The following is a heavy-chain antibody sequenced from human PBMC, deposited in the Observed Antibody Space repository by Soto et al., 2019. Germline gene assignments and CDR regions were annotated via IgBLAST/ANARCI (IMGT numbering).Heavy chain of an antibody. CDR1: GYTFSNYY. J-gene: IGHJ6*02. D-gene: IGHD2-21*01. CDR3: ARDVFCGGAPACPDMDV. V-gene: IGHV1-46*01. CDR2: INPSGDTT. Sequence: ASVKVSCKASGYTFSNYYIHWVRQAPGRGLEWMGIINPSGDTTTYAQRFQGRVTMTTDTSTSTVNMEVSSLRSDDTAVYYCARDVFCGGAPACPDMDVWGQGTTVTVSS.